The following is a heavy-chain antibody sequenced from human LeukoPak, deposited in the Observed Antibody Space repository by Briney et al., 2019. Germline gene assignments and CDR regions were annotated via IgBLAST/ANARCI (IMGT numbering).Heavy chain of an antibody. CDR3: ARGYGSGSHYFDY. CDR2: IYYSGST. D-gene: IGHD3-10*01. CDR1: GGSVSSGSYY. V-gene: IGHV4-61*01. J-gene: IGHJ4*02. Sequence: PSETLSLTCTVSGGSVSSGSYYWSWIRQSPGRGLEWIGYIYYSGSTNYNPSLKSRVTISVDTSKNQFSLKLSSVTAADTALYYCARGYGSGSHYFDYWGQGSLVTVSS.